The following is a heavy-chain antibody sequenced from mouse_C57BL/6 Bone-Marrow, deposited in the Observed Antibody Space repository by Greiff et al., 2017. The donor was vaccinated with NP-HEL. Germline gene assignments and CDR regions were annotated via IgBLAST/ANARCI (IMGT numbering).Heavy chain of an antibody. V-gene: IGHV14-4*01. CDR1: GFNIKDDY. CDR3: TRDYGPWFAY. Sequence: DVQLQESGAELVRPGASVKLSCTASGFNIKDDYMHWVKQRPEQGLEWIGWIDPENGDTEYASKFQGKATITADTSSNTAYLQLSSLTSEDTAVYYCTRDYGPWFAYWGQGTLVTVSA. D-gene: IGHD1-1*02. CDR2: IDPENGDT. J-gene: IGHJ3*01.